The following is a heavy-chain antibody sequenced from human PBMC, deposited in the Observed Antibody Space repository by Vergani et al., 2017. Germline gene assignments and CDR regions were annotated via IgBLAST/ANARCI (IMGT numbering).Heavy chain of an antibody. CDR2: ISSNGGST. CDR1: GFTFSSYA. J-gene: IGHJ4*02. Sequence: EVQLVESGGGLVQPGGSLRLSCAASGFTFSSYAMSWVRQAPGKGLEYVSAISSNGGSTYYADSVKGRFTISRDNSKNTLYLQMSSLRAEDTAVYYCVKDKGGYSSSWYYFDYWGQGTLVTVSS. D-gene: IGHD6-13*01. V-gene: IGHV3-64D*06. CDR3: VKDKGGYSSSWYYFDY.